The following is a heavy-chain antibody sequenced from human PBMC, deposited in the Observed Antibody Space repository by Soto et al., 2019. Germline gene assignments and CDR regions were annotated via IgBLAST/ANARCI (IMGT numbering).Heavy chain of an antibody. V-gene: IGHV3-30-3*01. CDR3: ASERLVAFDY. CDR2: ISYDGSNK. J-gene: IGHJ4*02. Sequence: QVQLVESGGGVVQPGRSLRLSCAASGFTFSSYAMHWVRKATGKGLEWVAVISYDGSNKYYADSVKGRFTISRDNSKNTLYLQMYSMRAEDTVVYYCASERLVAFDYWGQVCLFTVSS. D-gene: IGHD6-19*01. CDR1: GFTFSSYA.